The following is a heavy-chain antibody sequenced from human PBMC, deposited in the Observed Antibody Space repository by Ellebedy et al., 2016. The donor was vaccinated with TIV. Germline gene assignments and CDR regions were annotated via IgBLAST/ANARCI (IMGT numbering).Heavy chain of an antibody. D-gene: IGHD3-10*01. CDR1: GFTFSLYE. Sequence: GESLKISCVASGFTFSLYEMNCVRQAPWKGLEWLSYISSGGTTEKYADSVKGRFTISRDNAKNSLYLQMNSLRAEDTAVYYCARDHLAEGSGSYSSWFDPWGQGTLVTVSS. J-gene: IGHJ5*02. V-gene: IGHV3-48*03. CDR3: ARDHLAEGSGSYSSWFDP. CDR2: ISSGGTTE.